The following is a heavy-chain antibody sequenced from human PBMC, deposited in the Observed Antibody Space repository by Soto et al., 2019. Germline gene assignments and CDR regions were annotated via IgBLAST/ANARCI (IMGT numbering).Heavy chain of an antibody. J-gene: IGHJ4*02. CDR1: GFKFEDYS. Sequence: GGSQRLSCAASGFKFEDYSVHWVRQDPGKGLEWVSGISWNSGSIGYADSVKGRFTISRDNAKNSLYLQMNSLRAEDTALYYCAKDIGGSWNYSFGGFDYWGQGTLVTVSS. CDR3: AKDIGGSWNYSFGGFDY. CDR2: ISWNSGSI. D-gene: IGHD1-7*01. V-gene: IGHV3-9*01.